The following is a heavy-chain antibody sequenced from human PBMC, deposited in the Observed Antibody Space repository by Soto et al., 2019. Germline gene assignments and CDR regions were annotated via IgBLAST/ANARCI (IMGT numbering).Heavy chain of an antibody. J-gene: IGHJ1*01. CDR3: AGGIYYYGSGSFLH. D-gene: IGHD3-10*01. Sequence: PGESLKISCKGSGYSFTTYWIAWVRQMPGKGLEWMGIIYPGDSDTRYSPSFQGQVTISADRSISTAYMELSSLRSEDTAVYYCAGGIYYYGSGSFLHWGQGTLVTVSS. CDR2: IYPGDSDT. CDR1: GYSFTTYW. V-gene: IGHV5-51*01.